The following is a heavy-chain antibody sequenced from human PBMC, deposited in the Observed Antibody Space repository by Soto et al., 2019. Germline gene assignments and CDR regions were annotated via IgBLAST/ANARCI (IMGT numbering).Heavy chain of an antibody. CDR1: GYTFTSYD. V-gene: IGHV1-8*01. Sequence: ASVKVSCKASGYTFTSYDINGVRQATGQGLQWMGWMNPNSGNTGYAQKFQGRVTMTRNTSISTAYMELSSLRSEDTAVYYCARGGYSYGDYYYYGMDVWGQGTTVTVSS. J-gene: IGHJ6*02. CDR2: MNPNSGNT. D-gene: IGHD5-18*01. CDR3: ARGGYSYGDYYYYGMDV.